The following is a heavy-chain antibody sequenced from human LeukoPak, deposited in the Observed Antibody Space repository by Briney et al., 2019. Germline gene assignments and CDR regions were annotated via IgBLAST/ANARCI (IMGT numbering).Heavy chain of an antibody. CDR1: GYSISSGYY. V-gene: IGHV4-38-2*02. Sequence: SETLSLTCAVSGYSISSGYYWGWIRQPPGKGLEWIGCMYHSGSTYYNPSLKSRVTISVDTSKNQFSLMLRSVTAADTAVYYCARDTNYDSSGDAIFDYWGQGTLVTVSS. CDR3: ARDTNYDSSGDAIFDY. J-gene: IGHJ4*02. D-gene: IGHD3-22*01. CDR2: MYHSGST.